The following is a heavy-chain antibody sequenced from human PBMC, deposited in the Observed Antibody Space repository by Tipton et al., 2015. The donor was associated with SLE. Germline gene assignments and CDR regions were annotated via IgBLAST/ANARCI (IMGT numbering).Heavy chain of an antibody. J-gene: IGHJ4*02. V-gene: IGHV4-61*09. D-gene: IGHD2-21*02. Sequence: TLSLTCTVSGGSISSGSYYWSWIRQPAGKGLEWIGYIYTSGSTNYNPSLKSRVTISVDTSKNQFSLKLSSVTAADTAVYYCAREGADDCLDYWGQGTLVTVSS. CDR1: GGSISSGSYY. CDR2: IYTSGST. CDR3: AREGADDCLDY.